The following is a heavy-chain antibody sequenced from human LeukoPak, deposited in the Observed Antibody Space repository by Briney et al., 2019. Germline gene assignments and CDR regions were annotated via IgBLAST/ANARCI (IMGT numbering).Heavy chain of an antibody. Sequence: GESLKISCKGSGYSFTSYWIGWVRQMPGKGLEWMGIIYPGDSDTRYSPSFQGQVTISADKSISTAYLQWSSLKASDTAMYYCARLDDFWSGNNWFDPWGQGTLVTVSS. D-gene: IGHD3-3*01. J-gene: IGHJ5*02. CDR1: GYSFTSYW. CDR3: ARLDDFWSGNNWFDP. V-gene: IGHV5-51*01. CDR2: IYPGDSDT.